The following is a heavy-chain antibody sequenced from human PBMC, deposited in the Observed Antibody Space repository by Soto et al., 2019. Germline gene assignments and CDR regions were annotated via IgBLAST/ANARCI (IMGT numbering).Heavy chain of an antibody. Sequence: SETLSLTCAVYGGSFSDYYWSWIRQPPGKGLEWIGEINHSGSTNYNLSLKSRVTISVDTPKNQFSLKLSSVTAADTAVYYCARGKDIVVVVTAEYFQHWGQGALVTVSS. V-gene: IGHV4-34*01. CDR3: ARGKDIVVVVTAEYFQH. J-gene: IGHJ1*01. CDR1: GGSFSDYY. CDR2: INHSGST. D-gene: IGHD2-15*01.